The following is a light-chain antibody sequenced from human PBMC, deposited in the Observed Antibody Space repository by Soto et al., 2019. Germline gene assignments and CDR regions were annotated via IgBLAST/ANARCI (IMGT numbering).Light chain of an antibody. CDR1: QNIWSY. J-gene: IGKJ4*01. CDR2: GAS. Sequence: DIQMTQSPTSLSASVGDRVTITCRASQNIWSYVNWYQQKPGRAPKNLIYGASSLQTGVPSRFSGSGSWTDFTLTISSLQPEDFATYYCQQSFIIPLTFGGGTKVEMK. V-gene: IGKV1-39*01. CDR3: QQSFIIPLT.